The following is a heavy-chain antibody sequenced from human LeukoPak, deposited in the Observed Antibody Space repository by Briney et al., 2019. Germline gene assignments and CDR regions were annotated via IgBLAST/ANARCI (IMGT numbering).Heavy chain of an antibody. D-gene: IGHD6-19*01. Sequence: GGSLRLSCAASGFTFSSYRMSWVRQAPGKGLEWVANIKQDGSEKYYVDSVKGRFTISRDNAKNSLYLQMNSLRAEDTAVYYCAREDSSGWYPYWGQGTLVTVSS. CDR1: GFTFSSYR. V-gene: IGHV3-7*01. CDR2: IKQDGSEK. CDR3: AREDSSGWYPY. J-gene: IGHJ4*02.